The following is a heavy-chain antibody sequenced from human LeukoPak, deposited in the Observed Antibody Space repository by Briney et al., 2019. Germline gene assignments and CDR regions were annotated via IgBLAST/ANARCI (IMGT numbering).Heavy chain of an antibody. V-gene: IGHV4-39*01. CDR2: IYYSGST. D-gene: IGHD3-22*01. CDR1: GGSISSSSYY. CDR3: ARADYYDSSGPDYYGMDV. Sequence: SETLSLTCTVSGGSISSSSYYWGWIRQPPGKGLEWVGSIYYSGSTYYNPSLKSRVTISVDTSKNQFSLKLSSVTAADTAVYYCARADYYDSSGPDYYGMDVWGQGTTVTVSS. J-gene: IGHJ6*02.